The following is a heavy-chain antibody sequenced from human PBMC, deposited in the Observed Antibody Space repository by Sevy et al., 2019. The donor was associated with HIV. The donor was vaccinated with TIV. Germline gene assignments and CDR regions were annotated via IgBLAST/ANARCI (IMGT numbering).Heavy chain of an antibody. CDR3: AKDGGYRSPSLAN. V-gene: IGHV3-23*01. J-gene: IGHJ4*02. CDR1: GFTFSSYA. D-gene: IGHD2-15*01. CDR2: ICGSGGST. Sequence: GGSLRLSCAASGFTFSSYAMTWVRQAPGKGLEWVSIICGSGGSTFYADSVKGRFTISRDNSKNTLYLQMNSLRADDTAVYYCAKDGGYRSPSLANWGQGTLVTVSS.